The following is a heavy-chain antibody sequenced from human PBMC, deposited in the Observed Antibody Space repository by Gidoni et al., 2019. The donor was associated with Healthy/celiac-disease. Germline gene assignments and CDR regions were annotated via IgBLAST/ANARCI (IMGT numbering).Heavy chain of an antibody. CDR3: AREGYYGSGELSYYDYGMDV. J-gene: IGHJ6*02. CDR1: GFTFSSYG. D-gene: IGHD3-10*01. Sequence: QVQLVESGGGVVQPGRSLRLSCAAPGFTFSSYGMRWVRQAPGKGLEWVAVIWYDGSNKYYADSVKGRFTISRDNSKNTLYLQMNSLRAEDTAVYYCAREGYYGSGELSYYDYGMDVWGQGTTVTVSS. V-gene: IGHV3-33*01. CDR2: IWYDGSNK.